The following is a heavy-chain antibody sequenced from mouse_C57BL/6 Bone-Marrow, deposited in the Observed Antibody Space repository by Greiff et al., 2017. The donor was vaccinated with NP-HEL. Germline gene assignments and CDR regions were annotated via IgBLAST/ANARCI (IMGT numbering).Heavy chain of an antibody. CDR3: ARDGTYYYAMDY. CDR2: ISDGGSYT. J-gene: IGHJ4*01. V-gene: IGHV5-4*01. Sequence: DVKLQESGGGLVKPGGSLTLSCAASGFTFSSYAMSWVRQTPEKRLEWVATISDGGSYTYYPDNVKGRFPISRDNAKNNLYLQMSHLNAEDTAMYYCARDGTYYYAMDYWGQGTSVTVSS. CDR1: GFTFSSYA. D-gene: IGHD4-1*01.